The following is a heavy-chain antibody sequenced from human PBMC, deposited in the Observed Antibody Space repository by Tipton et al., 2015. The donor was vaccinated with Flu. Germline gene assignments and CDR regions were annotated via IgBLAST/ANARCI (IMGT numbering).Heavy chain of an antibody. CDR1: GGSIRSTNYY. J-gene: IGHJ5*02. D-gene: IGHD6-19*01. V-gene: IGHV4-61*02. Sequence: TLSLTCTVSGGSIRSTNYYWSWIRQPAGKGLEWIGRIFNSGNTNYNPSLKSRVAISVDTSRNQFSLKLTSVTAADTAVYYCARDNGGWQGPFDTWGQGTLVTVSS. CDR3: ARDNGGWQGPFDT. CDR2: IFNSGNT.